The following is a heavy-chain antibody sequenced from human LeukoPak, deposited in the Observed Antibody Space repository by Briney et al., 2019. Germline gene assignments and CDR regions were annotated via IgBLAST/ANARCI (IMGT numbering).Heavy chain of an antibody. V-gene: IGHV3-21*01. CDR2: ISSSSSYI. J-gene: IGHJ3*02. D-gene: IGHD6-6*01. CDR3: ARGLSIAARPDAFDI. CDR1: GFTFSSYW. Sequence: GGSLRLSCAASGFTFSSYWMHWVRQAPGKGLEWVSSISSSSSYIYYADSVKGRFTISRDNAKNSLYLQMNSLRAEDTAVYYCARGLSIAARPDAFDIWGQGTMVTVSS.